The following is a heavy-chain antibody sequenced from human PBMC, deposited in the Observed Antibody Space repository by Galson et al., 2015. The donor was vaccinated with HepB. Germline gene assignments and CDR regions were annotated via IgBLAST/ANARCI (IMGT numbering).Heavy chain of an antibody. CDR2: TYYRSKWYN. CDR1: GDSVSSNSAA. J-gene: IGHJ4*02. Sequence: AISGDSVSSNSAAWNWIRQSPSRGLEWLGRTYYRSKWYNDYAVSVKSRITINPDTSKNQFSLQLNSVAPEDTAVYYCARTTYYDFWGGYLGFDYWGQGTLVTVSS. CDR3: ARTTYYDFWGGYLGFDY. V-gene: IGHV6-1*01. D-gene: IGHD3-3*01.